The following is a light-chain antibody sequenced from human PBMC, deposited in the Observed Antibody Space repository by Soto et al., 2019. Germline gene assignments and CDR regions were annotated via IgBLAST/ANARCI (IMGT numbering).Light chain of an antibody. CDR1: QSVSSN. J-gene: IGKJ4*01. V-gene: IGKV3-15*01. Sequence: EIVMTQSPATLSVSPGERATLSCRASQSVSSNLAWYQQKPGQAPRLLIYGASTRATGIPARFSGSGSGTEFTLTISSLQSEDFEVYYCQQYNNSPEGITFGGGTKVEIK. CDR2: GAS. CDR3: QQYNNSPEGIT.